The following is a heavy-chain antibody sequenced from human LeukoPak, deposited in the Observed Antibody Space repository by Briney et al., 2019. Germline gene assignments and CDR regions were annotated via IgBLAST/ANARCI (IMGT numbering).Heavy chain of an antibody. Sequence: GGSLRLSCAASGFTFRNHWMHWVRQTPGKGLVWVSRISSDGSSTTYADSAKGRFTISRDNAKNTLYLQMSNLRAEDTAMYYCARDQRVTGRPDIDYWGQGTLVIVSS. CDR1: GFTFRNHW. CDR2: ISSDGSST. CDR3: ARDQRVTGRPDIDY. D-gene: IGHD6-6*01. V-gene: IGHV3-74*03. J-gene: IGHJ4*02.